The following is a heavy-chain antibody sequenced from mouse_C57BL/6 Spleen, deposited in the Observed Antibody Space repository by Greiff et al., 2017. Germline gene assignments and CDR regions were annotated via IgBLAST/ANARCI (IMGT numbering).Heavy chain of an antibody. V-gene: IGHV1-15*01. CDR2: IDPETGGT. J-gene: IGHJ2*01. D-gene: IGHD2-1*01. CDR1: GYTFTDYE. Sequence: QVQLQQSGAELVRPGASVTLSCKASGYTFTDYEMHWVKQTPVHGLEWIGAIDPETGGTAYNQKFKGKAILTADKSSSTAYMALRSLTSEDSAVDYCTREGDGNYSLDDWGQGTTRTVSS. CDR3: TREGDGNYSLDD.